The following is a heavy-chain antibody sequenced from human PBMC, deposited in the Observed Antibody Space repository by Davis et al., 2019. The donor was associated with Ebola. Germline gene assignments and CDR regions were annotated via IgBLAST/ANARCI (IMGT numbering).Heavy chain of an antibody. CDR3: TRPLRGGMDV. V-gene: IGHV3-49*04. CDR1: GFTFSSYW. D-gene: IGHD4-17*01. J-gene: IGHJ6*02. Sequence: GESLKISCAASGFTFSSYWMCWVRQAPGKGLEWVGFIRGKAYGGTTEYAASLKGRFSISRDDSKSIAYLQMNSLKTEDTAVYYCTRPLRGGMDVWGQGTTVTVSS. CDR2: IRGKAYGGTT.